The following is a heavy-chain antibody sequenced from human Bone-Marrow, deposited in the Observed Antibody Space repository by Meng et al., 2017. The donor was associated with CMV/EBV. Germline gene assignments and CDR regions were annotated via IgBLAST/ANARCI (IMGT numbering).Heavy chain of an antibody. CDR2: ISSGGGYI. D-gene: IGHD5-18*01. J-gene: IGHJ4*02. V-gene: IGHV3-21*01. CDR3: AKDRDGGYNFGNGYFDY. CDR1: GFTFSSYG. Sequence: GESLKISCAASGFTFSSYGMHWVRLTPGKGLEWVSSISSGGGYIFHADSVKGRFTTSRDNAKNLLFLQMNSLRAEDTAVYYCAKDRDGGYNFGNGYFDYWGQGTLVTVSS.